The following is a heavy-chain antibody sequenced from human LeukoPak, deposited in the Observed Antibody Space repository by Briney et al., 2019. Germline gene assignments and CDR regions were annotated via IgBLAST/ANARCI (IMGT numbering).Heavy chain of an antibody. Sequence: GGSLRLSCAASGFTFSSYWMHWVRQAPGKGLVWVSRINNDGSGTNYADSVKGRFTISRDNSKNTLYFQMSSLRPEDTAVYYCVKIVMAGGYFDYWGQGTLVTVSS. CDR1: GFTFSSYW. J-gene: IGHJ4*02. CDR3: VKIVMAGGYFDY. CDR2: INNDGSGT. D-gene: IGHD3-16*01. V-gene: IGHV3-74*01.